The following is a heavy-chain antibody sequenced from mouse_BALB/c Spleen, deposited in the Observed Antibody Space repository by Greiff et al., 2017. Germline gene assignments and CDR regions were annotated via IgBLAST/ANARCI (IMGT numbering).Heavy chain of an antibody. Sequence: EVQVVESGGGLVQPGESLKLSCESTEYEFPSHDMPWVRQTPEKRLELVAAINSDGGSTYYPDTMERRFIISRDNTKKTLYLKLSSLRSEDTALYYCARDGYYYPLAYWGQGTLVTVSA. CDR3: ARDGYYYPLAY. CDR1: EYEFPSHD. J-gene: IGHJ3*01. V-gene: IGHV5-2*01. CDR2: INSDGGST. D-gene: IGHD2-3*01.